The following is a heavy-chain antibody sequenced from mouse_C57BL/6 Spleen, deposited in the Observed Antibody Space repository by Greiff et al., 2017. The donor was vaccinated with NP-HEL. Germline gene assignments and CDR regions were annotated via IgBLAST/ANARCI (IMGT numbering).Heavy chain of an antibody. J-gene: IGHJ4*01. CDR1: GYSITSGYY. Sequence: EVQLQQSGPGLVKPSQSLSLTCSVTGYSITSGYYWNWIRQFPGNKLEWMGYISYDGSNNYNPSLKNRISITRDTSKNQFFLKLNSVTTEDTATYYCAREDYGREDYWGQGTSVTVSS. V-gene: IGHV3-6*01. CDR2: ISYDGSN. CDR3: AREDYGREDY. D-gene: IGHD1-1*01.